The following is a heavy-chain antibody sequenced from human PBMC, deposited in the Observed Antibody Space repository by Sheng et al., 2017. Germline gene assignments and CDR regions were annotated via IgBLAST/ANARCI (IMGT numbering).Heavy chain of an antibody. D-gene: IGHD1-26*01. CDR3: ARGGYDPSIVGATYYLNS. CDR2: ITVSGDVT. Sequence: EVQLVESGGGLAQPGGSLRLSCAASGFPFSSAEMYWVRQAPGKGLEWISFITVSGDVTHDAESVEGRFTISRDNAKNLLYLQMNSLRAEDTAVYYCARGGYDPSIVGATYYLNSWGQGTLVTVSS. J-gene: IGHJ4*02. CDR1: GFPFSSAE. V-gene: IGHV3-48*03.